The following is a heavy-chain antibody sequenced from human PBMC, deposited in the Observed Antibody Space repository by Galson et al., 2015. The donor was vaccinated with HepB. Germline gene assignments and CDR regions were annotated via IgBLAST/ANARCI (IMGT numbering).Heavy chain of an antibody. D-gene: IGHD6-19*01. V-gene: IGHV3-21*01. Sequence: SLRLSCAASGFTFSSYSMNWVRQAPGKGLEWVSSISSSSSYIYYADSVKGRFTISRDNAKNSLYLQMNRLRAEDTAVYYCARRRVAYSSGWWAFDIWGQGTMVTVSS. CDR2: ISSSSSYI. CDR3: ARRRVAYSSGWWAFDI. J-gene: IGHJ3*02. CDR1: GFTFSSYS.